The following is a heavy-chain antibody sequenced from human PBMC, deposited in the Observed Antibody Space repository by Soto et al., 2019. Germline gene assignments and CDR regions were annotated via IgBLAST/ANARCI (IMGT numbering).Heavy chain of an antibody. CDR1: GFIFSSYY. D-gene: IGHD3-10*01. CDR3: ARDYMLRGRVSNWFDP. CDR2: INSDGSST. J-gene: IGHJ5*02. V-gene: IGHV3-74*01. Sequence: GGSLRLSCAASGFIFSSYYMHWFRQAPGKGLVWVSRINSDGSSTTYADSVKGRFTISRDNAKNTLYLQMTGLRAEDTAVYYCARDYMLRGRVSNWFDPWGQGTLVTAPQ.